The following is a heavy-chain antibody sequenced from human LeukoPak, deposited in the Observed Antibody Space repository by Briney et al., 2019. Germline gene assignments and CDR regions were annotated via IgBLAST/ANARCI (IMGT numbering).Heavy chain of an antibody. Sequence: PSETLSLTCTVSGGSISSSSYYCGWIRQPPGKGLEWIGSMYYSGSTYYNPSLKSRVTISVDTSKNQFSLKLSSVTVADTAVYYCARHVGQQLFYYYYGLDVWGQGATVTVSS. CDR1: GGSISSSSYY. J-gene: IGHJ6*02. CDR2: MYYSGST. D-gene: IGHD6-13*01. V-gene: IGHV4-39*01. CDR3: ARHVGQQLFYYYYGLDV.